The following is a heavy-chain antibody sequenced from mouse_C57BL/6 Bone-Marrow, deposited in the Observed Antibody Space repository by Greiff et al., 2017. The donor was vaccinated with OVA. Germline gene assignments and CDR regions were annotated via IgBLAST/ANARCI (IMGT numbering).Heavy chain of an antibody. V-gene: IGHV5-9-1*02. CDR3: TRELGRRYFDV. CDR1: GFTFSSYA. D-gene: IGHD4-1*01. J-gene: IGHJ1*03. CDR2: ISSGGDYI. Sequence: EVKVEESGEGLVKPGGSLKLSCAASGFTFSSYAMSWVRQTPEKRLEWVAYISSGGDYIYYADTVKGRFTISRDNARNTLYLQMSRLKSEDTAMYYCTRELGRRYFDVWGTGTTVTVSS.